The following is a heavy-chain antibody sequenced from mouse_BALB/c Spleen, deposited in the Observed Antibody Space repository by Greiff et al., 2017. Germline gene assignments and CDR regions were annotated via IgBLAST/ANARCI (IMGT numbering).Heavy chain of an antibody. CDR1: GFTFSSYA. J-gene: IGHJ3*01. V-gene: IGHV5-9-4*01. CDR2: ISSGGSYT. D-gene: IGHD2-14*01. CDR3: ARDTYRYDAWFAY. Sequence: EVMLVESGGGLVKPGGSLKLSCAASGFTFSSYAMSWVRQSPEKRLEWVAEISSGGSYTYYPDTVTGRFTISRDNAKNTLYLEMSSLRSEDTAMYYCARDTYRYDAWFAYWGQGTLVTVSA.